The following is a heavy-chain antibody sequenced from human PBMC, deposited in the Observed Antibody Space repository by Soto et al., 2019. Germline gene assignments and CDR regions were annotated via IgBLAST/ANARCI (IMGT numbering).Heavy chain of an antibody. CDR2: IYSGGST. CDR1: GFTVSSNY. D-gene: IGHD6-13*01. V-gene: IGHV3-53*01. Sequence: GGSLRLSCAASGFTVSSNYMSWVRQAPGKGLEWVSVIYSGGSTYYADSVKGRFTISRDNSKNTLYLQMNSLRAEDTAVYYCATNTLAATTHYYYYGMDVWGQGTTVTVSS. J-gene: IGHJ6*02. CDR3: ATNTLAATTHYYYYGMDV.